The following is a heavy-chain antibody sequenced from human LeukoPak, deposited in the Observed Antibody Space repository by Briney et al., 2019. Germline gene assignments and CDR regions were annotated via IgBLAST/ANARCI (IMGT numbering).Heavy chain of an antibody. CDR3: AREGSYYFDY. CDR2: ISSSGSTI. J-gene: IGHJ4*02. Sequence: PGGSLRLSCAAPGFTFSSYEMHWVRQAPGKGLECVSYISSSGSTIYYADAVRGRFTISRVNAKNSLYLQMNSLRAEDTAVYYGAREGSYYFDYWGQGPLVTVSS. V-gene: IGHV3-48*03. CDR1: GFTFSSYE.